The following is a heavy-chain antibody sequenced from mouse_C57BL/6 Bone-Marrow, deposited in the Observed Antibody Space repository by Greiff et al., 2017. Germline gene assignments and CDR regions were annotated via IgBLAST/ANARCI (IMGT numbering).Heavy chain of an antibody. D-gene: IGHD4-1*01. CDR2: IRNKANGYTT. V-gene: IGHV7-3*01. J-gene: IGHJ4*01. Sequence: EVKLMESGGGLVQPGGSLSLSCAASGFTFTDYYMSWVRQPPGKALEWLGFIRNKANGYTTEYSASVKGRFTISRDNSQSILYLPMNALRAEDSAAYYCASLLGRAMDYWGQGTSVTVSS. CDR1: GFTFTDYY. CDR3: ASLLGRAMDY.